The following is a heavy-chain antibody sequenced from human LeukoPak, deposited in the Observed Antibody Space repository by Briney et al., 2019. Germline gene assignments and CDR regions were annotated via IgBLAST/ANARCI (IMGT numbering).Heavy chain of an antibody. CDR2: IIPIFGTA. J-gene: IGHJ6*03. D-gene: IGHD2-2*01. V-gene: IGHV1-69*05. Sequence: SVKVSCKASGGTFSSYAISWVRQAPGQGLEWMGGIIPIFGTANYAQKFQGRVTITTDESTSTAYMELSSLRSEDTAVYYCASRVEDIVVVPAAIPITLSRDYYYYMDVWGKGTTVTVSS. CDR3: ASRVEDIVVVPAAIPITLSRDYYYYMDV. CDR1: GGTFSSYA.